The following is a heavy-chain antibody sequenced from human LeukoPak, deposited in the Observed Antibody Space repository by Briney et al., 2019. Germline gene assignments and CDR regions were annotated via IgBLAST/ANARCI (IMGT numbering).Heavy chain of an antibody. J-gene: IGHJ4*02. CDR3: VKGWVSYYFDY. CDR1: GFTFSSYA. Sequence: PGGSLRLSCSASGFTFSSYAMHWVRQAPGKGLEYVSTISSNGDSTYYADSVTGRFTISRDNSKNTLYLQMSSLRAEDTAVYYCVKGWVSYYFDYWGQGTLVTVSS. CDR2: ISSNGDST. D-gene: IGHD6-13*01. V-gene: IGHV3-64D*09.